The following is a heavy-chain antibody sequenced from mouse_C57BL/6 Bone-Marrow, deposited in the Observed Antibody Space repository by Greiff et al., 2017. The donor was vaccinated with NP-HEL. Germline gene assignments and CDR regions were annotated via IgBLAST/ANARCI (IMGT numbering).Heavy chain of an antibody. D-gene: IGHD2-2*01. CDR1: GYTFTEYT. CDR3: ARHEEWTGYYFDY. CDR2: FYPGSGSI. J-gene: IGHJ2*01. V-gene: IGHV1-62-2*01. Sequence: VQLVASGAELVKPGASVKLSCKASGYTFTEYTIHWVKQRSGQGLEWIGWFYPGSGSIKYNEKFKDKATLTAEKSSSQFYMELSRLTSEVSAVYFCARHEEWTGYYFDYWGQGTTLTVSS.